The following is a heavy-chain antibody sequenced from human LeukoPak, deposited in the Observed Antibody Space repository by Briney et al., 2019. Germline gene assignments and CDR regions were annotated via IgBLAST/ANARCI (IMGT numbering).Heavy chain of an antibody. CDR3: ARDLAWSAYYYDSSGS. Sequence: GASVKVSCKASGYTFTGYYMHWVRQAPGQGLEWMGWINPNSGGTNYVQKFQGRVTMTRDTSISTAYRELSRLRSDDTAVYYCARDLAWSAYYYDSSGSWGQGTLVTVSS. CDR2: INPNSGGT. CDR1: GYTFTGYY. J-gene: IGHJ5*02. V-gene: IGHV1-2*02. D-gene: IGHD3-22*01.